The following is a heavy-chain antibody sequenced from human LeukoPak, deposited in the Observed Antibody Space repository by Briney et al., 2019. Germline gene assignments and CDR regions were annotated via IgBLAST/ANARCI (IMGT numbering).Heavy chain of an antibody. D-gene: IGHD3-3*01. CDR3: ASWAGNTQSDSWSGPFDY. J-gene: IGHJ4*02. V-gene: IGHV3-7*01. CDR1: GFTFRGYW. Sequence: GGSLRLSCVASGFTFRGYWMSWVRQAPGKGLEWVANIDPYGSQRNYLDSVKGRFTISTDNAENSLYLQMSSLRVEDTAVYYCASWAGNTQSDSWSGPFDYWGQGSLVTVSS. CDR2: IDPYGSQR.